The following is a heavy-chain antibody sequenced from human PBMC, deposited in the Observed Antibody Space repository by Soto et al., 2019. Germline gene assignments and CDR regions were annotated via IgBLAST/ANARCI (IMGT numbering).Heavy chain of an antibody. Sequence: EVQLVESGVGLVRPGGSLRLCCAASGFTFSTYWMSWVRQAPGKGLEWVANIKQDGSEKFYVDSVKGRFTISRDNAKNSLYLQMNSLRAEDTAMYYCTRDCHIDSWGQGTLVTVSS. CDR1: GFTFSTYW. V-gene: IGHV3-7*04. J-gene: IGHJ4*02. CDR3: TRDCHIDS. CDR2: IKQDGSEK.